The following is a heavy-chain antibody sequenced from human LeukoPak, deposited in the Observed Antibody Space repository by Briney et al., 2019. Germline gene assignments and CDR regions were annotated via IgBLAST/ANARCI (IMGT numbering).Heavy chain of an antibody. V-gene: IGHV1-18*01. CDR3: ARAIVFSGSPTGIDY. CDR2: ISAYNGNT. D-gene: IGHD1-26*01. Sequence: GASVKVSCKASGYTFTSYGISWVRQAPGQGLEWMGWISAYNGNTNYAQKLQGRVTMTTDTSTSIAYMELRSLRSGDTAVYYCARAIVFSGSPTGIDYWGQGTLVTVSS. CDR1: GYTFTSYG. J-gene: IGHJ4*02.